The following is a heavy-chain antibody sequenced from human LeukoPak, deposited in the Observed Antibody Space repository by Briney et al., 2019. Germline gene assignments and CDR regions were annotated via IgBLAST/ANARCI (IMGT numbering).Heavy chain of an antibody. CDR2: ISAYNGNT. D-gene: IGHD3-10*01. J-gene: IGHJ4*02. CDR3: GRAADSGSYYNSGFDY. V-gene: IGHV1-18*01. CDR1: GYTFTSYG. Sequence: ASVKVSCKASGYTFTSYGISWARQAPGQGLEWMGWISAYNGNTNYAQKLQGRVTMTTDTSTSTAYMELRSLRSDDTAVYYCGRAADSGSYYNSGFDYWGQGTLVTVSS.